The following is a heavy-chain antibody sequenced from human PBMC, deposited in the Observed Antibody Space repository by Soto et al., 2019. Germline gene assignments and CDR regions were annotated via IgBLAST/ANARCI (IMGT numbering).Heavy chain of an antibody. CDR1: GYTFTSYG. Sequence: QVQLVQSGAEVKKPGASVKVSCKASGYTFTSYGISWVRQAPGQGLEWMGWISAYNGNTNYAQKLQGRVTMTTDTSTSTAYMELRSLRSDDTAVYYCARDLCSGGSCLRVRTDYWGQGTLVTVSS. V-gene: IGHV1-18*01. CDR2: ISAYNGNT. J-gene: IGHJ4*02. CDR3: ARDLCSGGSCLRVRTDY. D-gene: IGHD2-15*01.